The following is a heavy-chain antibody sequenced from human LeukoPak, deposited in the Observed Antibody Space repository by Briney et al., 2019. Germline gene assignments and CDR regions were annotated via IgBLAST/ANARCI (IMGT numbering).Heavy chain of an antibody. D-gene: IGHD6-13*01. Sequence: PSETLSLTCTVSGGSISSYYWSWIRQPPGKGLEWIGYIYYSGSTNCNPSLKSRVTISVDTSKNQFSLKLSSVTAADTAVYYCARDYVLAAAGDNWFDPWGQGTLVTVSS. CDR3: ARDYVLAAAGDNWFDP. CDR1: GGSISSYY. J-gene: IGHJ5*02. V-gene: IGHV4-59*01. CDR2: IYYSGST.